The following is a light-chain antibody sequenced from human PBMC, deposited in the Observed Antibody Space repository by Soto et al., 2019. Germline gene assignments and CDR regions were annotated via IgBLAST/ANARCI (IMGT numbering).Light chain of an antibody. CDR1: SGDIGGYDY. J-gene: IGLJ1*01. CDR3: SSFTSTFTHV. Sequence: QSLLTQPASLSGSPGQSITISCAGTSGDIGGYDYVSWYQQHPGKAPKLIIFDVTDRPSGISDRFSGSKSASTASLTISGLRTEDEADYYCSSFTSTFTHVFGTGTKVTVL. V-gene: IGLV2-14*01. CDR2: DVT.